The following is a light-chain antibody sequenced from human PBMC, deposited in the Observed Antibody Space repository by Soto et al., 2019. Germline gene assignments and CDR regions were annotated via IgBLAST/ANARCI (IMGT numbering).Light chain of an antibody. V-gene: IGKV3-20*01. CDR2: SAS. CDR3: QQYGSSPIT. J-gene: IGKJ5*01. CDR1: QSVSSN. Sequence: ELVMTQSPATLSVSPGEIATLSCRASQSVSSNLAWYQQKPGQAPRVLIYSASLRATGIPDRFSGSGSGTDFSLTISRLEPEDFAVYYCQQYGSSPITFAQGTRLEIK.